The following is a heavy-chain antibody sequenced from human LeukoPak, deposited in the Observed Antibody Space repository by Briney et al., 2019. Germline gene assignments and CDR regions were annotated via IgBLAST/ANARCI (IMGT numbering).Heavy chain of an antibody. V-gene: IGHV1-69*05. Sequence: SVKVSCKASGGTFSSYAISWVRQAPGQGLEWIGRIIPIFGTANYAQKFQGRVTITTDESTSTAYMELSSLRSEDTAVYYCASTMYYYDSSGYYYFDYWGQGTLVTVSS. CDR2: IIPIFGTA. CDR3: ASTMYYYDSSGYYYFDY. J-gene: IGHJ4*02. D-gene: IGHD3-22*01. CDR1: GGTFSSYA.